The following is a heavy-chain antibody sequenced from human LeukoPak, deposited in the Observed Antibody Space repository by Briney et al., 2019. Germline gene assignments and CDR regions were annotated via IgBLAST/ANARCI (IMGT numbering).Heavy chain of an antibody. Sequence: GGSLRLSCAASGFTFSTYSMNWVRQAPGKGLEWVSYISSSSSTIYYADSVKGRFTISRDNAKNSLYLQMNSLRAEDTAVYYCASLDKIYDFWSGYDRFDYWGQGTLVTVSS. CDR2: ISSSSSTI. V-gene: IGHV3-48*01. CDR1: GFTFSTYS. D-gene: IGHD3-3*01. CDR3: ASLDKIYDFWSGYDRFDY. J-gene: IGHJ4*02.